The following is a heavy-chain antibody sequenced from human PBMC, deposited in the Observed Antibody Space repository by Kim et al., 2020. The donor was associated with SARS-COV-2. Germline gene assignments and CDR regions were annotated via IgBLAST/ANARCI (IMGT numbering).Heavy chain of an antibody. D-gene: IGHD2-15*01. V-gene: IGHV3-48*03. CDR2: ISSSGITI. CDR1: GFTFSSYE. J-gene: IGHJ4*02. Sequence: GGSLRLSCAASGFTFSSYEMNWVRQAPGKGLEWVSYISSSGITIYYADSVKGRFTISRDNAKNSLYLQMNSLRAEDTAVYYCARGGYCSGGSCSGERFDYWGQGTLVTVSS. CDR3: ARGGYCSGGSCSGERFDY.